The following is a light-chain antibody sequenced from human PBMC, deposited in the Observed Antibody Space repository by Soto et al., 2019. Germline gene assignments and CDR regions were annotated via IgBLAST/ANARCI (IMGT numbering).Light chain of an antibody. J-gene: IGKJ5*01. Sequence: EIVLTQSPGTLSLSPGERATLSCRASHTISSSNLAWYQQKPGQAPRLLITGASTWASGIPARFSGSGSGTEFTLTISSLQSEDFAVYYCQQYNNWPFTFGQGTRLEIK. CDR2: GAS. V-gene: IGKV3-15*01. CDR3: QQYNNWPFT. CDR1: HTISSSN.